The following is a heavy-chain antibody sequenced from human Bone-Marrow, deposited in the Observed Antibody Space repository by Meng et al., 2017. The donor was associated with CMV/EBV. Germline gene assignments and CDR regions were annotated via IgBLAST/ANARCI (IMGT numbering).Heavy chain of an antibody. V-gene: IGHV3-9*01. J-gene: IGHJ4*02. CDR2: ISWNSGSI. CDR3: ARDPRWLESLDY. D-gene: IGHD3-22*01. Sequence: SLKISCAASGFTFDDYAMHWVRQAPGKGLEWVSGISWNSGSIGYADSVKGRFTISRDNAKNSLYLQMNSLRAEDTAVYYCARDPRWLESLDYWGQGTLVTVSS. CDR1: GFTFDDYA.